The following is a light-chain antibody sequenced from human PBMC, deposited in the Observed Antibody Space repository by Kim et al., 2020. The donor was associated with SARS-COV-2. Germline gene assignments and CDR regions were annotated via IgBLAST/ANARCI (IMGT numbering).Light chain of an antibody. CDR3: AAWDDGLSAYV. CDR2: RGG. J-gene: IGLJ1*01. Sequence: NTPVTGCTSNIGNNYVYWYQQVPGKAPRLLIYRGGLRPSGIPDRFFGSKSGRSASLAINGLRSEDEGNYYCAAWDDGLSAYVFGSGTKVTVL. CDR1: TSNIGNNY. V-gene: IGLV1-47*01.